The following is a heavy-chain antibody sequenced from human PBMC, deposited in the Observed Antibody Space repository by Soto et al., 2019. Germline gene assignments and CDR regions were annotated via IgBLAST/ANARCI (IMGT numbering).Heavy chain of an antibody. CDR2: IIPIFGTA. D-gene: IGHD3-22*01. V-gene: IGHV1-69*13. J-gene: IGHJ4*02. CDR1: GGTFSSYA. CDR3: ARRERYYDSSGYYDYFDY. Sequence: GASVKVSCKASGGTFSSYAISWVRQAPGQGLEWMGGIIPIFGTANYAQKFQGRVTITADESTSTAYMELSSLRSEDTAVYYCARRERYYDSSGYYDYFDYWGQGTLVTVSS.